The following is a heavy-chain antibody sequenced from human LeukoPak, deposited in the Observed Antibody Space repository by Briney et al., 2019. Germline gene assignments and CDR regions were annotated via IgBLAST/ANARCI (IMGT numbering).Heavy chain of an antibody. D-gene: IGHD3-10*01. CDR2: IYNSGST. J-gene: IGHJ4*02. CDR3: ANLVRGPDFDY. V-gene: IGHV4-31*03. Sequence: SETLSLTCTVSGDSISRGGFYWSWIRQHPGKGLEWIGYIYNSGSTYYNPSLKSRVTISVDTSKNQFSLKLSSVTAADTAVYYCANLVRGPDFDYWGQGTLVTVSS. CDR1: GDSISRGGFY.